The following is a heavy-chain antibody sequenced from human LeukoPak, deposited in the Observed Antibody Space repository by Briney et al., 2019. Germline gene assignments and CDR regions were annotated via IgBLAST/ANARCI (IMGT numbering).Heavy chain of an antibody. Sequence: GASVKVSCKASGYTFTGYYMQGVRQAPGQGGEGRGWINPNSGGTNYAQKGQGRVTMTRDPSISTAYMALSRLRSDDTAVYYCARKEYSSSSDPFDYWGQGTLVTVSS. D-gene: IGHD6-6*01. CDR2: INPNSGGT. CDR1: GYTFTGYY. V-gene: IGHV1-2*02. J-gene: IGHJ4*02. CDR3: ARKEYSSSSDPFDY.